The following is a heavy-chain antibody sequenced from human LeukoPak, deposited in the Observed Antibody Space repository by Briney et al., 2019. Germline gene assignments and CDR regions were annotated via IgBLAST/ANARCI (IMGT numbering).Heavy chain of an antibody. CDR1: GFTYSLFW. J-gene: IGHJ4*02. D-gene: IGHD4-17*01. Sequence: GESLRLSCAASGFTYSLFWMSWVRQAPGKGLEWVANIKQDGSEKYYVDSVKGRFTISRDNAERSLYLQMNSLRAEDTAVYYCARGFASGDYGADWGQGTLVTVSS. V-gene: IGHV3-7*01. CDR2: IKQDGSEK. CDR3: ARGFASGDYGAD.